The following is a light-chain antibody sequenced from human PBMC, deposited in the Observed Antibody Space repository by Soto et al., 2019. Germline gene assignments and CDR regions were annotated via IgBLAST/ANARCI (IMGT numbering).Light chain of an antibody. CDR2: GAS. CDR1: QSVSSSN. J-gene: IGKJ4*01. Sequence: ETVLTQSPGTLSLSPGQRATVSCRASQSVSSSNLAWYQQKPGQAPRLLIYGASSRATGIPDRFSGSGSGTDFTLTISGLAPEDFAVYFCQQYVGSGPVTFGGGTKVEVK. V-gene: IGKV3-20*01. CDR3: QQYVGSGPVT.